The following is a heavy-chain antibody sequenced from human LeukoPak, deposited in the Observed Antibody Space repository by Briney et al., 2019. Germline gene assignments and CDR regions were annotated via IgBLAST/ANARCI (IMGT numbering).Heavy chain of an antibody. V-gene: IGHV3-7*01. CDR2: IKQDGSEK. CDR1: GFTSSSYW. CDR3: ARDRGSSGWYEFDS. J-gene: IGHJ4*02. D-gene: IGHD6-19*01. Sequence: SGGSLRLPCAASGFTSSSYWMSWVRQAPGKGLEWVANIKQDGSEKYYVDPVKGRFTISRDNAKNSLYLQMNSLRAEDTAVYYCARDRGSSGWYEFDSWGQGTLVTVSS.